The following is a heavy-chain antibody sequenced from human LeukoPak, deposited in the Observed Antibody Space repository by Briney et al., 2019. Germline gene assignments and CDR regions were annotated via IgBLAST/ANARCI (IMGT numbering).Heavy chain of an antibody. CDR2: INSDGSST. D-gene: IGHD5-24*01. CDR1: GFTFSNYW. CDR3: ARCVGWLQSNYYYYVMDV. Sequence: GGSLRLSCAASGFTFSNYWMHWVRQAPGKGLVWVSRINSDGSSTSYADSVKGRFTISRDNAKNTLYLQMNSLRAEDTAAYYCARCVGWLQSNYYYYVMDVWGQGTTVTVSS. J-gene: IGHJ6*02. V-gene: IGHV3-74*01.